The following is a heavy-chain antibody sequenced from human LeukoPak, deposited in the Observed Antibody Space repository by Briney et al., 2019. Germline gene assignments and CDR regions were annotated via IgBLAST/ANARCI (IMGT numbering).Heavy chain of an antibody. CDR3: AKGDVVRNYDILTGYRS. CDR2: ISGSGGST. J-gene: IGHJ5*02. CDR1: GFTFSSYA. D-gene: IGHD3-9*01. V-gene: IGHV3-23*01. Sequence: GGSLRLSCAASGFTFSSYAMSWVRQAPGKGLEWVSAISGSGGSTYYADSVKGRFTISRDNSKNTLYLQMNSLRAEDTAVYYCAKGDVVRNYDILTGYRSWGQGTLVTVSS.